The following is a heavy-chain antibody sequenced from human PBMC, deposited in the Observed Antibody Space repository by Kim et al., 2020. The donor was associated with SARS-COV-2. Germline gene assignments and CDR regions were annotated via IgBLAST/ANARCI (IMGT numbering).Heavy chain of an antibody. D-gene: IGHD3-10*01. CDR2: ISAYNGNT. CDR1: GYTFTSYG. V-gene: IGHV1-18*04. J-gene: IGHJ6*02. CDR3: ARGGVSPLAGGGSGSPYYYYYYGMDV. Sequence: ASVKVSCKASGYTFTSYGISWVRQAPGQGLEWMGWISAYNGNTNYAQKLQGRVTMTTDTSTSTAYMELRSLRSDDTAVYYCARGGVSPLAGGGSGSPYYYYYYGMDVWGQGTTVTVSS.